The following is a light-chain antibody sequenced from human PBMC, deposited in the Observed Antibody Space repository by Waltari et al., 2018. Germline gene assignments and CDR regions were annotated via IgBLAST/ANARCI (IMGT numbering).Light chain of an antibody. CDR2: NDN. V-gene: IGLV3-21*03. CDR1: NIGGKS. J-gene: IGLJ1*01. Sequence: SYVLTQPPSVSVVPGKTATIPCGGDNIGGKSVHWYQQKPGQAPVLVVYNDNDRPSGIPERFSGSNSGNTATLNISRVEVGDEADYYCQLWDIGSDHKVFGSGTKVIVL. CDR3: QLWDIGSDHKV.